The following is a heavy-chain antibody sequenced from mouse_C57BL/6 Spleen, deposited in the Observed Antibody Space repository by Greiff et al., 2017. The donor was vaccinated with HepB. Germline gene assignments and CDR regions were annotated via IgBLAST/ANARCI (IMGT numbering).Heavy chain of an antibody. D-gene: IGHD1-1*01. CDR1: GFTFSSYA. CDR3: AREGGTVAYWYFDV. V-gene: IGHV5-4*01. CDR2: ISDGGSYT. Sequence: DVKLVESGGGLVKPGGSLKLSCAASGFTFSSYAMSWVRQTPEKRLEWVATISDGGSYTYYPDNVKGRFTISRDNAKNNLYLQMSHLKSEDTAMYYCAREGGTVAYWYFDVWGTGTTVTVSS. J-gene: IGHJ1*03.